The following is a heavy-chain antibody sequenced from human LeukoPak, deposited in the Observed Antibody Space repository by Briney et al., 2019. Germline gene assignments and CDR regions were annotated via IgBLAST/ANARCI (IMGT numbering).Heavy chain of an antibody. J-gene: IGHJ5*02. Sequence: GGSLRLSCAASGFTFSDHYMDWVRQAPGKGLEWVGRTRNKANSYTTEYAASVKGRFTISRDDSKNSLYLQMNSLKTEDTAVYYCARVARGGFDPWGQGTLVTVSS. CDR2: TRNKANSYTT. V-gene: IGHV3-72*01. CDR3: ARVARGGFDP. CDR1: GFTFSDHY.